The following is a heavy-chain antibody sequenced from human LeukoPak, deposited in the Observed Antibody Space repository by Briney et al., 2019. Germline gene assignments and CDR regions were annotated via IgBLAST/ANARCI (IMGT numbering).Heavy chain of an antibody. CDR3: ARPSPTGYYPRWFDP. V-gene: IGHV4-39*01. D-gene: IGHD3-9*01. CDR2: TYYSGST. CDR1: GGSIRSSSYY. Sequence: SETLSLTCTVSGGSIRSSSYYWGWIRQPPGKGLEWIGSTYYSGSTYYNPSLKSRVTISVDTSKNQFSLKLSSVTAADTAVYYCARPSPTGYYPRWFDPWGQGTLVTLSS. J-gene: IGHJ5*02.